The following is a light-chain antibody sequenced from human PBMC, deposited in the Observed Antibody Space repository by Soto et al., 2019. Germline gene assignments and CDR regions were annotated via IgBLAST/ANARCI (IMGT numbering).Light chain of an antibody. CDR2: DAS. CDR3: QLRSNWPPWT. CDR1: QSFSSY. Sequence: EIVLTQSPATLSLSPGERATLSCRASQSFSSYLAWYQQKPGQAPRLLIYDASTRATGIPSRFSGSGSGTDFTLTVSSLEPEDFAVYYCQLRSNWPPWTFGQGTKVEIK. V-gene: IGKV3-11*01. J-gene: IGKJ1*01.